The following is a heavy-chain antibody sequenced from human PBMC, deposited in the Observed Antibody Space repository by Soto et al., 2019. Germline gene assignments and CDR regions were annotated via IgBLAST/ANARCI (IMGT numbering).Heavy chain of an antibody. Sequence: SETLSLTCTVSGGSISDDYWSWIRQPPGKELEWIGYIHYSGSTNYNPSLKSRVTISVDTSKNQFSLKLSSVTAADTAVYYCAKNYGNAFDIWGQGTMVTVSS. CDR1: GGSISDDY. D-gene: IGHD3-10*01. CDR3: AKNYGNAFDI. CDR2: IHYSGST. J-gene: IGHJ3*02. V-gene: IGHV4-59*01.